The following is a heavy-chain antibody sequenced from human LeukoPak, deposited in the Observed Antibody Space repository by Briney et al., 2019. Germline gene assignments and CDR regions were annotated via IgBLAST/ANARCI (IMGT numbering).Heavy chain of an antibody. V-gene: IGHV1-2*02. CDR2: INPNSGGT. CDR3: ARAPNPYYYDSSGYLPPDY. CDR1: GYTFTGYY. J-gene: IGHJ4*02. D-gene: IGHD3-22*01. Sequence: ASVKVSCKASGYTFTGYYMHWVRQAPGQGLEWTGWINPNSGGTNYAQKFQGRVTMTRDTSISTAYMELSRLRSDDTAVYYCARAPNPYYYDSSGYLPPDYWGQGTLVTVSS.